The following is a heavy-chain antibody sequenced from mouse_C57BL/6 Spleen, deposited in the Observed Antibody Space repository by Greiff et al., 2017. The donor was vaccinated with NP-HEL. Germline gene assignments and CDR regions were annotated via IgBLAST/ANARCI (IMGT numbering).Heavy chain of an antibody. CDR1: GYTFTSYW. V-gene: IGHV1-55*01. J-gene: IGHJ4*01. CDR3: AIWGDYGEDYDKYY. CDR2: IYPGSGST. Sequence: QVQLQQPGAELVKPGASVKMSCKASGYTFTSYWITWVKQRPGKGLEWIGDIYPGSGSTNYNEKFKSKATLTVDTSSSTAYMQLSSLTSEDSAVYYCAIWGDYGEDYDKYYWGQGASVTVST. D-gene: IGHD2-4*01.